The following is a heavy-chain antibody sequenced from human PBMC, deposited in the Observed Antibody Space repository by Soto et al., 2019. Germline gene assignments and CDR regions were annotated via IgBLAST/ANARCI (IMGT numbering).Heavy chain of an antibody. CDR3: ARDPQITMIVVVPYYYGMDV. CDR2: ISYDGSNK. Sequence: QVQLVESGGGVVQPGRSLRLSCAASGFTFSSYAMHWVRQAPGKGLEWVAVISYDGSNKYYADSVKGRFTISRDNSKNTLYLQMNSLRAEDTAVYYCARDPQITMIVVVPYYYGMDVWGQRTTVTVSS. D-gene: IGHD3-22*01. V-gene: IGHV3-30-3*01. J-gene: IGHJ6*02. CDR1: GFTFSSYA.